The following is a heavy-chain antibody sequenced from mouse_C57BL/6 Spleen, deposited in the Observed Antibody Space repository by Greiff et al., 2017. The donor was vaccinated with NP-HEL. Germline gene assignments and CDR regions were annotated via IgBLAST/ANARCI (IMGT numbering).Heavy chain of an antibody. CDR3: ARSSYDYDLRVYAMDY. D-gene: IGHD2-4*01. CDR1: GYTFTSYW. J-gene: IGHJ4*01. CDR2: INPSNGGT. Sequence: QVQLQQPGTELVKPGASVKLSCKASGYTFTSYWMHWVKQRPGQGLEWIGNINPSNGGTNYNEKFKSKATLTVDKSSSTAYMQLSSLTSEDSAVYYCARSSYDYDLRVYAMDYWGQGTSVTVSS. V-gene: IGHV1-53*01.